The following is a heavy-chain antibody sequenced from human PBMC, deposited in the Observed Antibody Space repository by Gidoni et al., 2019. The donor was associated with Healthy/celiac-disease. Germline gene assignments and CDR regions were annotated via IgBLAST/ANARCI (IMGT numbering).Heavy chain of an antibody. CDR2: ISYDGSNK. CDR1: GFTFSSYG. CDR3: AKPHYGGYYYYYYGMDV. Sequence: QVQLVESGGGVVKPGRSLRLSCSASGFTFSSYGMHWVRQAPGKGLEWVAVISYDGSNKYYADSVKGRFTISRDDSKNTLYLQMNSLRAEDTAVYYCAKPHYGGYYYYYYGMDVWGQGTTVTVSS. V-gene: IGHV3-30*18. J-gene: IGHJ6*02. D-gene: IGHD4-17*01.